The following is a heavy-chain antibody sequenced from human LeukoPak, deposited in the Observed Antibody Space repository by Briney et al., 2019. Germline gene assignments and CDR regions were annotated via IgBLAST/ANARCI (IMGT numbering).Heavy chain of an antibody. J-gene: IGHJ4*02. D-gene: IGHD3-16*01. Sequence: KPSETLSLTCTVSGGFISSSSHYWGWIRQPPGKGLEWIGSIYYSGSTSYNPSLKSRVTISVDTSKNHFSLKLNSVTAADTAVYYCASEGGGLFDYWGQGTLVTVSS. CDR1: GGFISSSSHY. V-gene: IGHV4-39*07. CDR2: IYYSGST. CDR3: ASEGGGLFDY.